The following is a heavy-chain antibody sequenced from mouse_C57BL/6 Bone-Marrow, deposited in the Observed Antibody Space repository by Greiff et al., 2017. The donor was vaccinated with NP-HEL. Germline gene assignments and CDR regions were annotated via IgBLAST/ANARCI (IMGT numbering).Heavy chain of an antibody. J-gene: IGHJ4*01. CDR2: IHPNSGST. V-gene: IGHV1-64*01. D-gene: IGHD1-1*01. Sequence: QVQLQQPGAELVKPGASVQLSCKASGYTFPSYWMHWVKQRPGQGLEWIGMIHPNSGSTNYNEKFKSKATLTVEQSSSTAYMQLSSLTSEDSAVYYCAKDTTVVAPYAMDYWGRATSVTVSS. CDR1: GYTFPSYW. CDR3: AKDTTVVAPYAMDY.